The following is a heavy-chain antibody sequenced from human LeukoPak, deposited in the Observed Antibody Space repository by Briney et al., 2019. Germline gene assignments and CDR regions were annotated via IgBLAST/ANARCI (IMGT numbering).Heavy chain of an antibody. J-gene: IGHJ4*02. Sequence: SETLSLTCTVSGGPISSSSYYWGWIRQPPGKGLEWIGSIYYSGSTYYNPSLKSRVTISVDTSKNQFSLKLSSVTAADTAVYYCAKLSIAAAGTGDYWGQGTLVTVSS. CDR1: GGPISSSSYY. CDR3: AKLSIAAAGTGDY. CDR2: IYYSGST. D-gene: IGHD6-13*01. V-gene: IGHV4-39*01.